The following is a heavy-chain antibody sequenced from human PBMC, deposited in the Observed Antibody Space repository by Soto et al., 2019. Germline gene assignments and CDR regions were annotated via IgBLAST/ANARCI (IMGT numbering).Heavy chain of an antibody. D-gene: IGHD2-2*01. CDR2: VSFDGSNS. V-gene: IGHV3-30-3*01. CDR1: GFTFSNYA. J-gene: IGHJ6*02. CDR3: ARPIVPAIQNHPYYYYGLDV. Sequence: QVQLVESGGGVVQPGRSLRLSCAASGFTFSNYAMHWVRQAPGNGLDWVAVVSFDGSNSYYAYSVKGRFTISRDNSKNTLFLQMNSLRPEDTAVYFCARPIVPAIQNHPYYYYGLDVWGQGTTVTVSS.